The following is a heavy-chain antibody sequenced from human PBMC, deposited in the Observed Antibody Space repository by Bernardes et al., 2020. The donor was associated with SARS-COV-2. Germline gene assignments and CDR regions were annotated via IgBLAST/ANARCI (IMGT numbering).Heavy chain of an antibody. D-gene: IGHD3-22*01. CDR1: GYPLTGYY. J-gene: IGHJ6*02. CDR3: ALPPTNYDRYAMDV. CDR2: INPNSGGT. Sequence: ASVKVSCKASGYPLTGYYIHWVRQAPGQGLEWMGWINPNSGGTTYAQKFQGRVTMTRDTSINTAYMELSRLRSDDTAMFYCALPPTNYDRYAMDVWGQGTTVTVSS. V-gene: IGHV1-2*02.